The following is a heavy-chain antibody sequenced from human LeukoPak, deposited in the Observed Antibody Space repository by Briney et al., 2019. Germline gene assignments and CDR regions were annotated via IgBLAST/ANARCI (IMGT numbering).Heavy chain of an antibody. CDR1: GFTFSSYA. J-gene: IGHJ4*02. V-gene: IGHV4-30-4*08. D-gene: IGHD2-2*01. CDR2: IYYSGST. CDR3: AREGVVPAAMRDTFDY. Sequence: LRLSCAASGFTFSSYAMSWVRQAPGKGLEWIGYIYYSGSTYYNPSLKSRVTISVDTSKNQFSLKLSSVTAADTAVYYCAREGVVPAAMRDTFDYWGQGTLVTVSS.